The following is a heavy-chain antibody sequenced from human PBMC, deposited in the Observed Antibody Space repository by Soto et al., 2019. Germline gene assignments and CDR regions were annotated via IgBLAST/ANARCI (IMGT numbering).Heavy chain of an antibody. Sequence: PGGSLRLSCAASGFTFSSYSMNWVRQARGKGLEWVSSISSSSSYIYYADSVKGRFTISRDNAKNSLYLQMNSLRAEDTAVYYCARLYSSSSELGCDYWGQGTLVTVSS. CDR2: ISSSSSYI. V-gene: IGHV3-21*01. D-gene: IGHD6-6*01. CDR3: ARLYSSSSELGCDY. CDR1: GFTFSSYS. J-gene: IGHJ4*02.